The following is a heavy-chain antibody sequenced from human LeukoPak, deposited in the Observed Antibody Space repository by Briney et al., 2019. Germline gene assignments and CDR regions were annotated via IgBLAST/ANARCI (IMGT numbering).Heavy chain of an antibody. J-gene: IGHJ5*02. D-gene: IGHD1-26*01. V-gene: IGHV4-59*01. CDR2: IYYSGST. CDR3: ARGGGGLSGSHLPHWFDP. CDR1: GGSISSYY. Sequence: SETLSLTCTVSGGSISSYYWSWIRQPPGKGLEWIGYIYYSGSTNYNPSLKSRVTISEDTSKNQFSLKLSSVTAADTAVYYCARGGGGLSGSHLPHWFDPWGQGTLVTVSS.